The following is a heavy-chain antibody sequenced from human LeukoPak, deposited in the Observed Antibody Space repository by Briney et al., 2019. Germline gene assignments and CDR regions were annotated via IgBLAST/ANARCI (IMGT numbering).Heavy chain of an antibody. D-gene: IGHD3-9*01. CDR2: INPNSGGT. J-gene: IGHJ4*02. CDR3: ARAASLRYFDWLPGY. Sequence: ASVKVSCKASGYTFTRYYMHWVRQAPGQGLEWMGWINPNSGGTNYAQKFQGRVTMTRDTSISTAYMELTRLRFDDTAVYYCARAASLRYFDWLPGYWGQGTLVTVSS. V-gene: IGHV1-2*02. CDR1: GYTFTRYY.